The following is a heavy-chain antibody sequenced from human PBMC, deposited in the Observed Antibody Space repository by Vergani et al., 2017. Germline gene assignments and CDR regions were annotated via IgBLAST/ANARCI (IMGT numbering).Heavy chain of an antibody. CDR3: ASSPRIAAAGISGSRFDP. CDR2: IYYSGST. CDR1: GGPISSRSYY. J-gene: IGHJ5*02. V-gene: IGHV4-39*01. D-gene: IGHD6-13*01. Sequence: QLQLQESGPGLVKPSETLSLICTVSGGPISSRSYYLGWTRSPPGKGLDWIGSIYYSGSTYYNPSLKSRVTISVDTSKNQFSRKLSSVTAADPAVYYCASSPRIAAAGISGSRFDPWGQGTLVTVSS.